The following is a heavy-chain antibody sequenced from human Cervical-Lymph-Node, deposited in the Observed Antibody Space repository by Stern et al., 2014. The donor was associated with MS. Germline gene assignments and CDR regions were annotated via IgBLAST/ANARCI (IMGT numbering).Heavy chain of an antibody. CDR1: GFTFHYYG. CDR2: IGYDGNNK. Sequence: VQLGVFGGGVVQPGKSLRLSCAAAGFTFHYYGTPWVRQAPGQGLAWVAVIGYDGNNKYYADSVKGRFTISRDISKNTLYLQMDSLRAEDTAIYYCARDNSGSNSFDYWGQGTLVTVSS. V-gene: IGHV3-33*01. D-gene: IGHD1-26*01. J-gene: IGHJ4*02. CDR3: ARDNSGSNSFDY.